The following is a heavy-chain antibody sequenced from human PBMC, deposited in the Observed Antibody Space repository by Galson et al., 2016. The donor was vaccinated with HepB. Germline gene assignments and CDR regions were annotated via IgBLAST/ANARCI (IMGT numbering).Heavy chain of an antibody. V-gene: IGHV3-73*01. CDR2: IRSKAHSYAT. Sequence: SLRLSCAASGFTFSGSAMHWVRQASGKGLEWVGRIRSKAHSYATAYAASVKGRFTISRDDSKNTAHLQMNSLKTEDTAVYYCTRFYVGGTTVDPYYGMDAWGQGTTVTVSS. CDR1: GFTFSGSA. J-gene: IGHJ6*02. D-gene: IGHD1-26*01. CDR3: TRFYVGGTTVDPYYGMDA.